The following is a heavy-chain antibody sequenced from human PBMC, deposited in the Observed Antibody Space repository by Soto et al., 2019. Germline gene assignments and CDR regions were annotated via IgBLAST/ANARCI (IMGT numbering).Heavy chain of an antibody. V-gene: IGHV5-51*01. D-gene: IGHD6-13*01. CDR2: IYPGDSDT. CDR3: ARTAAAVKYYYGMDA. Sequence: PGESLKISCKGSGYSFTSYWIGWVRQMPGKGLESMGIIYPGDSDTRYSPSFQGQVTISADKSISTAYLQWSSLKASDTAMYYCARTAAAVKYYYGMDAWGQGTTGTISS. CDR1: GYSFTSYW. J-gene: IGHJ6*02.